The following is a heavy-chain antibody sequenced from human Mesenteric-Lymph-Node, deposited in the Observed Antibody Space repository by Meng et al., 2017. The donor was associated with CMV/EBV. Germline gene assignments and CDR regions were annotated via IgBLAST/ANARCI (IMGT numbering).Heavy chain of an antibody. CDR2: INSDGNFV. CDR1: GFTFSSYS. D-gene: IGHD1-14*01. J-gene: IGHJ4*02. CDR3: ARGTGGFLDL. Sequence: LSWVASGFTFSSYSINWVRQAPGKGLEWVSFINSDGNFVYYGDSLKGRFTISRDNARDSLYLQMNGLRADDTAVYFCARGTGGFLDLWGQGTLVTVSS. V-gene: IGHV3-21*01.